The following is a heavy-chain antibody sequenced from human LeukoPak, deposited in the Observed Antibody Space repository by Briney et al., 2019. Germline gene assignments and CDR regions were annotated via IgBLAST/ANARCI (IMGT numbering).Heavy chain of an antibody. J-gene: IGHJ4*02. CDR3: AREIYSSSSGSPVDY. D-gene: IGHD6-6*01. CDR2: ITSDSTI. Sequence: NPGGSLRLSCAASGFTFSDHYMSWIRQAPGKGLEWVSYITSDSTIYYTDSVKGRFTISRDNAKSSLYMQRNSLRAEETAVYYCAREIYSSSSGSPVDYWGQGTLVTVSS. CDR1: GFTFSDHY. V-gene: IGHV3-11*01.